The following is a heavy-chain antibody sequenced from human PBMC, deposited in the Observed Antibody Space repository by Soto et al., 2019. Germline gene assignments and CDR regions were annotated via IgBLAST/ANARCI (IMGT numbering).Heavy chain of an antibody. J-gene: IGHJ5*02. CDR1: GYTFTGSY. CDR2: INPNSGGT. D-gene: IGHD3-22*01. Sequence: ASVKVSCKASGYTFTGSYMHWVRQAPGQGLEWMGWINPNSGGTNYAQKFQGWVTMTRDTSIRPAYMELSRLRSDDTAVYYCARDWVRGYRAVGHWGQRTLVTVYS. CDR3: ARDWVRGYRAVGH. V-gene: IGHV1-2*04.